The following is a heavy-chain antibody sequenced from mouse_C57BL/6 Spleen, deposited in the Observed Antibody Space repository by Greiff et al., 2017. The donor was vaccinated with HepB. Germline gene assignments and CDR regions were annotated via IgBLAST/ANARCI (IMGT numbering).Heavy chain of an antibody. CDR2: IYPRSGNT. CDR3: ASRPYYGSSSSYYFDY. Sequence: VKLMESGAELARPGASVKLSCKASGYTFTSYGISWVKQRTGQGLEWIGEIYPRSGNTYYNEKFKGKATLTADKSSSTAYMELRSLTSEDSAVYFCASRPYYGSSSSYYFDYWGQGTTLTVSS. V-gene: IGHV1-81*01. CDR1: GYTFTSYG. J-gene: IGHJ2*01. D-gene: IGHD1-1*01.